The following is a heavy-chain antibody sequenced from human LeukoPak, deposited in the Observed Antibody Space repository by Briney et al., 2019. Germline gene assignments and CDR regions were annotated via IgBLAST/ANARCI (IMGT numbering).Heavy chain of an antibody. Sequence: GASVNVSCKASGYTFTGYYMHWVRQAPGQGLEWMGWINPNSGGTNYAQKFQGRVTMTRDTSISTAYMELSRLRSDDTAVYYCARVRGYCTNGVCPFDYWGQGTLVTVSS. D-gene: IGHD2-8*01. CDR3: ARVRGYCTNGVCPFDY. J-gene: IGHJ4*02. CDR1: GYTFTGYY. CDR2: INPNSGGT. V-gene: IGHV1-2*02.